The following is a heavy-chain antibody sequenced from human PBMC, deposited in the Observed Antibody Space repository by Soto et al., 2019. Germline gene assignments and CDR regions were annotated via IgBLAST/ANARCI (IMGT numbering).Heavy chain of an antibody. Sequence: EVQLVESGGGLVQPGGSLRLSCVASGFTGSTDSMNWVRQAPGKGLEWVAHISTSGATRYYADSVKGRFTISRDNAKTSLYLQMDSLRNEDTAVYYCARIFGSGFDYWGQGTLVTVSS. D-gene: IGHD6-19*01. CDR2: ISTSGATR. V-gene: IGHV3-48*02. J-gene: IGHJ4*02. CDR3: ARIFGSGFDY. CDR1: GFTGSTDS.